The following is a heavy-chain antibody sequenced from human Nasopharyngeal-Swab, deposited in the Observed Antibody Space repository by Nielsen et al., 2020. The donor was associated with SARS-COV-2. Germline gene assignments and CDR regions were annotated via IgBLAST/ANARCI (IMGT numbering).Heavy chain of an antibody. CDR3: ARILSGYDRYYFDY. J-gene: IGHJ4*02. Sequence: WVRQAPGQGLEWMGRINPNSGGTNYAQKFQGRVTMTRDTSISTAYMELSRLGSDDTAVYYCARILSGYDRYYFDYWGQGTLVTVSS. D-gene: IGHD5-12*01. CDR2: INPNSGGT. V-gene: IGHV1-2*06.